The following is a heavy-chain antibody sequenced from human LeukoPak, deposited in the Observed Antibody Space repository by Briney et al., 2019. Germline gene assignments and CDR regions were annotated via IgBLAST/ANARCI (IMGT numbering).Heavy chain of an antibody. V-gene: IGHV3-48*01. Sequence: GGSLRLSCAASGFTFSDYSMNWVRQAPGKGLEWVSYISTTSSSTIYYADSVKGRFTISGDNAKNSLYLQMNSLRAEDTAVYYCARDRGSSGYHFDYWGQGTLVTVSS. D-gene: IGHD3-22*01. CDR2: ISTTSSSTI. CDR1: GFTFSDYS. CDR3: ARDRGSSGYHFDY. J-gene: IGHJ4*02.